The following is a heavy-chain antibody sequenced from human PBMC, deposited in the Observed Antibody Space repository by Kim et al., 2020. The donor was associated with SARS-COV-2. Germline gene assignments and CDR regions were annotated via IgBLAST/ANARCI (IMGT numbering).Heavy chain of an antibody. Sequence: SETLSLTCTVSGGSISSSSYYWGWIRQPPGKGLEWIGSIYYSGSTYYNPSLKSRVTISVDTSKNQFSLKLSSVTAADTAVYYCARQGSGYDSNLDYWGQGTLVTVSS. CDR3: ARQGSGYDSNLDY. V-gene: IGHV4-39*01. D-gene: IGHD5-12*01. CDR1: GGSISSSSYY. J-gene: IGHJ4*02. CDR2: IYYSGST.